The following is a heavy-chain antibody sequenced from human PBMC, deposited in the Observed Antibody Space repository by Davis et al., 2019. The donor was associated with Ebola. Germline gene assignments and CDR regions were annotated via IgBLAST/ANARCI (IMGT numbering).Heavy chain of an antibody. D-gene: IGHD2-15*01. Sequence: GESLKISCAASGFTFSSYGMHWVRQAPGKGLEWVAVIWYDGSNKYYADSVKGRFTISRDNSKNTLYLQMNSLRAEDTAVYYCARGLGYCSGGSCYSRAGGMDVWGQGTTVTVSS. CDR3: ARGLGYCSGGSCYSRAGGMDV. CDR1: GFTFSSYG. CDR2: IWYDGSNK. J-gene: IGHJ6*02. V-gene: IGHV3-33*01.